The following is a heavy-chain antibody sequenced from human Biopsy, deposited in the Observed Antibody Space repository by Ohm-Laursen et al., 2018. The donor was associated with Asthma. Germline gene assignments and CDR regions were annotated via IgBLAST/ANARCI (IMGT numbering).Heavy chain of an antibody. CDR1: GGTFSNFA. Sequence: GSSVKVSCKAPGGTFSNFAISWVRRAPGQGLEWLGGIMTVFGTTNYAQKFQGRVTITADESTSTAYMEVTSLRPEDTAIYYCARCQVGYSSGWSLLLKKIYYSGMDVWGQGTAVTVSS. CDR3: ARCQVGYSSGWSLLLKKIYYSGMDV. J-gene: IGHJ6*02. CDR2: IMTVFGTT. V-gene: IGHV1-69*01. D-gene: IGHD6-19*01.